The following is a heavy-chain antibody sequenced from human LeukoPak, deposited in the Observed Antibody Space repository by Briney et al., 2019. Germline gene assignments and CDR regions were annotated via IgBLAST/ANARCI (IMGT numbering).Heavy chain of an antibody. J-gene: IGHJ3*02. Sequence: PGGSLRLSCAASGFTFSSYSMNWVRQAPGKGLEWVSSISSSSSYIYYADSVKGRLTISRDNAKNSLYLQMNSLRAEDTAVYYCARDSPGAFDIWGQGTMVTVSS. CDR3: ARDSPGAFDI. CDR2: ISSSSSYI. CDR1: GFTFSSYS. V-gene: IGHV3-21*01.